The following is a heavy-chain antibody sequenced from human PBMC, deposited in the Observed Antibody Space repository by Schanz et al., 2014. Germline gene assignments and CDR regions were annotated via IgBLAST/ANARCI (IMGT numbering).Heavy chain of an antibody. CDR1: GFSFGTYA. Sequence: EVHLVESGGGLVQPGGSLRLSCAASGFSFGTYAMSWVRQAPGKGLLWVSSISGTGGDDTYYADSVKGRFTISRDNSKNTLYLQMNSLRPEDTAVYYCARGGFGEVSYFDYWGQGTLVTVSP. J-gene: IGHJ4*02. CDR2: ISGTGGDDT. V-gene: IGHV3-23*04. CDR3: ARGGFGEVSYFDY. D-gene: IGHD3-10*01.